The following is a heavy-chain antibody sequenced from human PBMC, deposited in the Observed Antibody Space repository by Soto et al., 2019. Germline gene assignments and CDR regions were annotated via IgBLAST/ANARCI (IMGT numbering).Heavy chain of an antibody. Sequence: GGSLRLSCAASGFTFDDYAMHWVRQAPGKGLEWVSGISWNSGSIGYADSVKGRFTISRDNAKNSLYLQMNSLRAEDTALYYCAKDPRELYSGYDPTATYFDYWGQGTLVTVSS. CDR3: AKDPRELYSGYDPTATYFDY. CDR1: GFTFDDYA. J-gene: IGHJ4*02. D-gene: IGHD5-12*01. CDR2: ISWNSGSI. V-gene: IGHV3-9*01.